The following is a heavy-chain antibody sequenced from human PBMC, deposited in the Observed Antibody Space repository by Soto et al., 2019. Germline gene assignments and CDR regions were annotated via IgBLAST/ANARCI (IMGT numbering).Heavy chain of an antibody. CDR3: AREAYYYAY. J-gene: IGHJ4*02. V-gene: IGHV1-8*01. D-gene: IGHD2-21*01. CDR1: GYTFTSSD. CDR2: MSPNSGNT. Sequence: GASVKVSCKASGYTFTSSDINWVRQATGQGLEWMGWMSPNSGNTGYAQKFQGRVTMTRDTSISTAYMELSSLGSEDTAVYYCAREAYYYAYWAQGTLDTGSS.